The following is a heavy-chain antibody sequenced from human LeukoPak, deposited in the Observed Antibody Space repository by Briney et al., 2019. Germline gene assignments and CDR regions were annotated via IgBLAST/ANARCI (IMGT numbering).Heavy chain of an antibody. CDR3: ARDRDWNYGAGAFDI. Sequence: PSETLSLTCTVSGGSISSYYWSWIRQSAGKGLEWIGRIYTSGSTNYNPSLKSRVTMSVDTSKNQFSLKVSSVTAADTAVYYCARDRDWNYGAGAFDIWGQGTMVTVSS. D-gene: IGHD1-7*01. J-gene: IGHJ3*02. CDR1: GGSISSYY. CDR2: IYTSGST. V-gene: IGHV4-4*07.